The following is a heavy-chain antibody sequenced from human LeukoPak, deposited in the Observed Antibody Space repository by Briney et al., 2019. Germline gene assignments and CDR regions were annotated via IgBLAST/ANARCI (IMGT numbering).Heavy chain of an antibody. J-gene: IGHJ6*03. Sequence: PSETLSLTCTVSGGSISSHYWSWIRQPPGKGLGWIGYIYYSGSTNYNPSLKSRVTISVDTSKNQFSLKLSSVTAADTAVYYCARHRRSGSLGGYYYYYYMDVWGKGTTVTVSS. CDR3: ARHRRSGSLGGYYYYYYMDV. D-gene: IGHD6-13*01. CDR1: GGSISSHY. V-gene: IGHV4-59*08. CDR2: IYYSGST.